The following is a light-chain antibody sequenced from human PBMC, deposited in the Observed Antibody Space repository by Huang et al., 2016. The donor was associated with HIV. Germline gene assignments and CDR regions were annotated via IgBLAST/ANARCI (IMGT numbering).Light chain of an antibody. CDR3: QQYNNWPPWT. Sequence: EIVLTQSPATVSVSPGERVTLPCRASQSGSSSLDWYQQKPGQAPRLLIYGASTRAPGIPGRFSGSGSGTEFTLTISSLQSEDWAVYFCQQYNNWPPWTFGQGTKVDIK. J-gene: IGKJ1*01. V-gene: IGKV3-15*01. CDR1: QSGSSS. CDR2: GAS.